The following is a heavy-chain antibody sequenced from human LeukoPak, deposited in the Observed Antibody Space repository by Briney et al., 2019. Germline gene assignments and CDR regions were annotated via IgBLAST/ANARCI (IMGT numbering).Heavy chain of an antibody. J-gene: IGHJ4*02. CDR2: MNPNSGNT. V-gene: IGHV1-8*02. CDR3: ARLDTAIA. D-gene: IGHD5-18*01. CDR1: GGAFSSYA. Sequence: ASVKVSCKASGGAFSSYAISWVRQAPGQGLEWMGWMNPNSGNTGYAQKFQGRVTMTRNTSISTAYMELSSLRSEDTAVYYCARLDTAIAWGQGTLVTVSS.